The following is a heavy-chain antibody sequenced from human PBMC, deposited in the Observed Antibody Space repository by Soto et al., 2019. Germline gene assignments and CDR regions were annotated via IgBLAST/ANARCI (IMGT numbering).Heavy chain of an antibody. Sequence: ASVKVSCKAPGDTFTSYYLNWVRQAPGQGLEWMGVINPHGGSTKYAQKFQGRITMTRDTSRSTGYMELSSLRSDDTAIYDCARSSGGNFGIIIEGSNWFDPWGQGTLVTVSS. CDR1: GDTFTSYY. D-gene: IGHD3-3*01. CDR2: INPHGGST. J-gene: IGHJ5*02. V-gene: IGHV1-46*01. CDR3: ARSSGGNFGIIIEGSNWFDP.